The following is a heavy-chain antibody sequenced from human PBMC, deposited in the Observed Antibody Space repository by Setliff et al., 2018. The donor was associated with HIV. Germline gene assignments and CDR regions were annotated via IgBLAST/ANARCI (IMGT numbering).Heavy chain of an antibody. CDR1: GGSISSSGNY. V-gene: IGHV4-31*03. D-gene: IGHD3-10*01. CDR3: ARDLSPYGSGDPYYYYGMDV. CDR2: IYHTGTT. J-gene: IGHJ6*02. Sequence: KPSETLSLTCTVSGGSISSSGNYWTWIRQRPGKGLEWIGYIYHTGTTYYHPSLKSRVLISVDTSNNQFSLRLSSATAADTAVYYCARDLSPYGSGDPYYYYGMDVWGQGTTVTVSS.